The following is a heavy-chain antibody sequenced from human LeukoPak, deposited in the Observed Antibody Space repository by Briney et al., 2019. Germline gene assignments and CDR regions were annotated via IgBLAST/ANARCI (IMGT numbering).Heavy chain of an antibody. D-gene: IGHD6-19*01. V-gene: IGHV3-53*01. Sequence: GGSLRLSCAASGFTVSSNYMSWVRQAPGKGLEWVSVIYSGGSTYYADSVQGRFTISRDNSKNTLYVQMNSLRADDTAVYYCARGYSSGWYGGYWGQGTLVTVSS. J-gene: IGHJ4*02. CDR3: ARGYSSGWYGGY. CDR1: GFTVSSNY. CDR2: IYSGGST.